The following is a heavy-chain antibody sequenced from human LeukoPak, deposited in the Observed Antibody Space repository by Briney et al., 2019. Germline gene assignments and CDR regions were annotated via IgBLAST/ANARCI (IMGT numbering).Heavy chain of an antibody. CDR2: IYYSGVT. CDR3: ARARSTYHYDSSGYVLDY. Sequence: SETLSLTCTVSGGSISSYYWNWIRQPPGKGLEWIGYIYYSGVTNYNPSLKSRVTISVDTSKNQFSLKLSSVTAADTAVYYCARARSTYHYDSSGYVLDYWGQGTLVTVSS. J-gene: IGHJ4*02. V-gene: IGHV4-59*01. CDR1: GGSISSYY. D-gene: IGHD3-22*01.